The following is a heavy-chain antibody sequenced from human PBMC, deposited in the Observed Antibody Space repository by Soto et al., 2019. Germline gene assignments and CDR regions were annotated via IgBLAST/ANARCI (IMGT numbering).Heavy chain of an antibody. CDR3: AAVETGYYDSSGYYYQVYNFDY. Sequence: SVKVSCKASGFTFTSSAVHWVRQARGQRIERKGWIVFGSGNTNYAQKFQERVTITRDMSTSTAYMELSSLRSEDTAVYYCAAVETGYYDSSGYYYQVYNFDYWGQGTLVTVSS. D-gene: IGHD3-22*01. CDR2: IVFGSGNT. V-gene: IGHV1-58*01. J-gene: IGHJ4*02. CDR1: GFTFTSSA.